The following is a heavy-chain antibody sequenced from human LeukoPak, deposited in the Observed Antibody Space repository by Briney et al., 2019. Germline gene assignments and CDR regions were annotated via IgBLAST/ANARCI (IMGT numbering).Heavy chain of an antibody. CDR1: GYSISSGYY. Sequence: PSETLSLTCAVSGYSISSGYYWGWIRQPPGKGLEGIGSIYHSGSTYYNPSLKSRVTISVDTSKNQFSLKLSSVTAADTAVYYCARDNRYGSGSSPIDYWGQGTLVTVSS. D-gene: IGHD3-10*01. CDR3: ARDNRYGSGSSPIDY. J-gene: IGHJ4*02. CDR2: IYHSGST. V-gene: IGHV4-38-2*02.